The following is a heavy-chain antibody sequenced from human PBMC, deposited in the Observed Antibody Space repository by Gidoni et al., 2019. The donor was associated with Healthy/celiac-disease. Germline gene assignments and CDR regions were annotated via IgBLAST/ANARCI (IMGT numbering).Heavy chain of an antibody. J-gene: IGHJ4*02. Sequence: QVQLVESGGGLVKPGGSLRLSCAASEFTFSDYYMGWIRQAPGKGLEGVSYISTTSTYTNYADSVKGRFTISRDNAKNSLYLQMDSLRAEDTAVYYCVSYSSSGWSGNFEYWGQGTLVTVSS. CDR1: EFTFSDYY. CDR2: ISTTSTYT. CDR3: VSYSSSGWSGNFEY. D-gene: IGHD6-19*01. V-gene: IGHV3-11*06.